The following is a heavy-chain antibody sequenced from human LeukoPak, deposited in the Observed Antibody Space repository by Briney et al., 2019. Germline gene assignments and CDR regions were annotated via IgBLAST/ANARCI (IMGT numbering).Heavy chain of an antibody. CDR3: ARDFQLLTFYYLFDI. J-gene: IGHJ3*02. CDR2: IYTSGST. Sequence: PSQTLSLTWTVAGGSISSYYWRWIRQPAGEGLGWIGRIYTSGSTNYNPSLKGRVTMSVDTSKNQFSLKLSSVTAADTAVYYCARDFQLLTFYYLFDIWGQGTMVTVSS. V-gene: IGHV4-4*07. D-gene: IGHD3-10*01. CDR1: GGSISSYY.